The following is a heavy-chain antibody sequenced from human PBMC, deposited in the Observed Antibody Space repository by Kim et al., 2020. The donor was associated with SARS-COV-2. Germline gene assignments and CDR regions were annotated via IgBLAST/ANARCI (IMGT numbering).Heavy chain of an antibody. D-gene: IGHD4-4*01. Sequence: ASVKVSCKASGYTFKTYPIHWLRQAPGQTLEWMGWVNAANDQTKYSQKFQGRITISRDTSANTAYMELRSLTTKDTAFYYCVRDMNPTVYGYWGRGTLVTVSS. CDR2: VNAANDQT. CDR1: GYTFKTYP. CDR3: VRDMNPTVYGY. J-gene: IGHJ4*02. V-gene: IGHV1-3*01.